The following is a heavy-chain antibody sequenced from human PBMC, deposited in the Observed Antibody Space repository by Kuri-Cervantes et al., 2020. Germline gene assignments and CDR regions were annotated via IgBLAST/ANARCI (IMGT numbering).Heavy chain of an antibody. CDR3: ARDSDSSFDS. D-gene: IGHD5-18*01. CDR1: GFTVSSNY. V-gene: IGHV3-53*01. Sequence: LSLTCAASGFTVSSNYMSWVRQAPGKGLEWVSVIYSGGSTYYADSVKGRFTISRDNSKNTLYLQMNSLRAEDTAVYYCARDSDSSFDSWGQGTLVTVSS. J-gene: IGHJ4*02. CDR2: IYSGGST.